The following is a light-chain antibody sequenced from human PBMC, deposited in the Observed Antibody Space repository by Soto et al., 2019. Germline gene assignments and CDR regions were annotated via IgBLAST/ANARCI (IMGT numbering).Light chain of an antibody. Sequence: DIQMTQSPSTLPASVGDRVTVTCRASQSIRSWLAWYQEKPGKAPKLLIYAASTLQSGVPSRFSGSGSGTDFTLTISSLQPEDFATYFCQQYNTYPLTFGQGTKVEFK. CDR1: QSIRSW. J-gene: IGKJ1*01. CDR2: AAS. CDR3: QQYNTYPLT. V-gene: IGKV1-5*01.